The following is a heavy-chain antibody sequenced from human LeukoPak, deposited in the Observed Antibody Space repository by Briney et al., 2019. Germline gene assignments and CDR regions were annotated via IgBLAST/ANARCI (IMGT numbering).Heavy chain of an antibody. CDR1: GFTFSSYA. J-gene: IGHJ4*02. D-gene: IGHD6-6*01. CDR3: AKSIGYGSSRRLFDY. Sequence: GGSPRLSCAASGFTFSSYAMSWVRQAPGKGLEWVSAISGSGGSTYYADSVKGRFTISRDNSKNTLYLQMNSLRAEDTAVYYCAKSIGYGSSRRLFDYWGQGTLVTVSS. CDR2: ISGSGGST. V-gene: IGHV3-23*01.